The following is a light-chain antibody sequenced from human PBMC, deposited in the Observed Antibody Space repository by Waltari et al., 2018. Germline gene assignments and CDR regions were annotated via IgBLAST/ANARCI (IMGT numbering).Light chain of an antibody. CDR2: ASD. V-gene: IGLV1-47*01. CDR3: ATWDDSLGGFYV. J-gene: IGLJ1*01. CDR1: SSNIGSNS. Sequence: QSVLTQSSPTSGTPGQRVSISCSGTSSNIGSNSVYWYQHLPGAAPKLRIYASDKRHAGVAERLSGCKSGTSASLAISGLRSEDEADYYCATWDDSLGGFYVFGTGTKVTVL.